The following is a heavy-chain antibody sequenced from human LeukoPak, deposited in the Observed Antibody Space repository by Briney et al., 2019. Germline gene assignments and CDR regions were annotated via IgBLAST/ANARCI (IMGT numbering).Heavy chain of an antibody. D-gene: IGHD6-6*01. Sequence: ASVKVSCKASGYTFISYQMHWVRPAPGQGLEWMGIINPTGGSTSHAQKFQGRVTMTRDTSTSTVYMELSSLRSEDTAVYYCARTGSSSCFDYWGQGTLVTVSS. V-gene: IGHV1-46*01. CDR1: GYTFISYQ. J-gene: IGHJ4*02. CDR3: ARTGSSSCFDY. CDR2: INPTGGST.